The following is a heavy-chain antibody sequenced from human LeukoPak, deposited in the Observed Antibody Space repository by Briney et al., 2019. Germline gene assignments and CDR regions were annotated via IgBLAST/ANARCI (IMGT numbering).Heavy chain of an antibody. CDR1: SGSLSDKY. Sequence: PSETLSLTCGVYSGSLSDKYWNWIRQPPGKGLEWIGEINPSGRTNYNPSLKSRVTMSVDTSKNQFSLKLSAVTAADTAIYYCARRISGFTGYAIWGQGALVTVSS. V-gene: IGHV4-34*01. J-gene: IGHJ4*02. CDR3: ARRISGFTGYAI. CDR2: INPSGRT. D-gene: IGHD5-12*01.